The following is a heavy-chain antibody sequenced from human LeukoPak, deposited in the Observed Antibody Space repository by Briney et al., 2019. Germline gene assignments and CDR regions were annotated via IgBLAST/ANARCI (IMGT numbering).Heavy chain of an antibody. V-gene: IGHV4-31*03. CDR2: IYYSGST. J-gene: IGHJ4*02. CDR3: ARVWERWYPYFDY. CDR1: GGSISGSTSY. D-gene: IGHD1-26*01. Sequence: EPSETLSLTCSVSGGSISGSTSYWSWIRQHPGKGLEWIGYIYYSGSTYYNPSLKSRVTISVDTSKNQFSLKLSSVTAADTAVYYCARVWERWYPYFDYWGQGTLVTVSS.